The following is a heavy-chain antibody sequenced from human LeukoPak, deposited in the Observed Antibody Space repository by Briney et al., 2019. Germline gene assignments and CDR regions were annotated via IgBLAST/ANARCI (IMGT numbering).Heavy chain of an antibody. Sequence: GASVKVSCQASGYIFISYDINWVRQATAQGLEWMGWMNPNSGNTGYAQKFQGRVTMTRNTTITTAYMELSSLRSAEDTAVYFCARDAPQWRNAFDFWGQGTMVTVSS. V-gene: IGHV1-8*01. CDR3: ARDAPQWRNAFDF. D-gene: IGHD6-19*01. CDR1: GYIFISYD. CDR2: MNPNSGNT. J-gene: IGHJ3*01.